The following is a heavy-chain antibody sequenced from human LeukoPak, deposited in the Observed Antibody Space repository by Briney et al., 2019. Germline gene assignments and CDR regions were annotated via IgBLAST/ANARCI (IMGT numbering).Heavy chain of an antibody. Sequence: PGGSLRLSCGASGFTFSDSAMNWVRQAPGKGLEWVSSISGYSTSAYYADSVKGPFTISRGNSKGTLYLQMNSLRAEDTAIYYCANSKTTVANFDYWGQGTLVTVSS. D-gene: IGHD4-23*01. J-gene: IGHJ4*02. CDR2: ISGYSTSA. CDR3: ANSKTTVANFDY. V-gene: IGHV3-23*01. CDR1: GFTFSDSA.